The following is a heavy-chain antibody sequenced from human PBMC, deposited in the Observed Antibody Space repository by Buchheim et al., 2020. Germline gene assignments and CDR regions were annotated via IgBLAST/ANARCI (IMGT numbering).Heavy chain of an antibody. CDR1: GGSITGSY. J-gene: IGHJ6*04. V-gene: IGHV4-59*01. CDR2: VSASWDS. Sequence: QVQLQESGPGLVKPSETLSLTCNVSGGSITGSYWSWIRQPPGKGLEWIGYVSASWDSIYNPSLESRVTISVETSKNQFSLKLRSGTAADTAMYYCAWDCGGDCYGHYYGLDVWGKGTT. D-gene: IGHD2-21*02. CDR3: AWDCGGDCYGHYYGLDV.